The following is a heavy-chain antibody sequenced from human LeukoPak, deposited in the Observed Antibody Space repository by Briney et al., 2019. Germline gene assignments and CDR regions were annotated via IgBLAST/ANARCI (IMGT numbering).Heavy chain of an antibody. CDR3: TYGDATFDY. Sequence: GGSLRLSCSASGFTFSSYAMHWVRQAPGKGLEYVPAISSNGGSTYYADSVKGRFTISGDNSKNTLYLQMSSLRAEDTAVYYCTYGDATFDYWGQGTLVTVSS. CDR2: ISSNGGST. D-gene: IGHD4-17*01. CDR1: GFTFSSYA. J-gene: IGHJ4*02. V-gene: IGHV3-64D*06.